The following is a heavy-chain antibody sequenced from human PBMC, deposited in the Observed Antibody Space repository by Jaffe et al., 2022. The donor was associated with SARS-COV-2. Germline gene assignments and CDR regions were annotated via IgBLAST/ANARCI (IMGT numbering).Heavy chain of an antibody. CDR2: INSDGSST. Sequence: EVHLEESGGGLVQPGGSLRLSCAASGFTFSNYWVHWVRQAPGKGLVWVSRINSDGSSTTYADSVKGRFTISRDNAKNTLYLQMNSLRVEDTAVYYCARLGDKSGYYSSDYWGQGTQVTVSS. V-gene: IGHV3-74*01. CDR1: GFTFSNYW. CDR3: ARLGDKSGYYSSDY. J-gene: IGHJ4*02. D-gene: IGHD3-22*01.